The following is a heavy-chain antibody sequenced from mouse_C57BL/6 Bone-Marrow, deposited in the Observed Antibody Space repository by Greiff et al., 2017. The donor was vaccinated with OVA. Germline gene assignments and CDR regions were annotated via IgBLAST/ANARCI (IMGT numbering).Heavy chain of an antibody. D-gene: IGHD1-1*01. V-gene: IGHV1-54*01. Sequence: QVQLQQSGAELVRPGTSVKVSCKASGYAFTNYLIEWVKQRPGQGLEWIGVINPGSGGTNYNEKFKGKATLTADKSSSTAYMQLSSLTSEDSAVYFCARSPLNLFYYGSRRGFAYWGQGTLVTVSA. CDR2: INPGSGGT. CDR1: GYAFTNYL. J-gene: IGHJ3*01. CDR3: ARSPLNLFYYGSRRGFAY.